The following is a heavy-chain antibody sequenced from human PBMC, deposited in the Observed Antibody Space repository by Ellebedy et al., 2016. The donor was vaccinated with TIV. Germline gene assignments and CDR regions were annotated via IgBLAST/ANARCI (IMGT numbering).Heavy chain of an antibody. CDR3: AKDVSVGTTQSFYSMDV. V-gene: IGHV3-23*01. D-gene: IGHD1-7*01. Sequence: PGGSLRLSCVTSGFTFSSHSMTWVRQAPGKGLEWVSTVVGSSGSTYYADSVQGRFTVSRDNPKNTLYLQMNSLRAADTAVYYCAKDVSVGTTQSFYSMDVWGQGTTVTVSS. CDR2: VVGSSGST. J-gene: IGHJ6*02. CDR1: GFTFSSHS.